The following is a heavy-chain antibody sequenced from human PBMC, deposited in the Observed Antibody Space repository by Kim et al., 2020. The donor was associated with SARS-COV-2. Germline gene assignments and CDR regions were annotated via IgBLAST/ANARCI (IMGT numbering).Heavy chain of an antibody. V-gene: IGHV3-23*01. J-gene: IGHJ4*02. Sequence: GRFTISRDNSKNTLYLQMNSLRAEDTAVYYCADGHYYDFWSGYYTGSMGYWGQGTLVTVSS. D-gene: IGHD3-3*01. CDR3: ADGHYYDFWSGYYTGSMGY.